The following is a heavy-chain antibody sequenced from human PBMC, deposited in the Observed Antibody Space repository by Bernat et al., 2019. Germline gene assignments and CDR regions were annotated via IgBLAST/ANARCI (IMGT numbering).Heavy chain of an antibody. J-gene: IGHJ4*02. CDR3: ARDRRYCSGGSCFNEGGKSIDN. Sequence: QVQLVESGGGVVQPERSLRLSCAASGFTFSAYALHWVRQAPGKGLEWVALIAYDGSINEYADSVKGRFTISRDNSTNTLYLQMNSLTAEDTAVYYCARDRRYCSGGSCFNEGGKSIDNWGQGTLVTVSS. CDR1: GFTFSAYA. V-gene: IGHV3-30-3*01. D-gene: IGHD2-15*01. CDR2: IAYDGSIN.